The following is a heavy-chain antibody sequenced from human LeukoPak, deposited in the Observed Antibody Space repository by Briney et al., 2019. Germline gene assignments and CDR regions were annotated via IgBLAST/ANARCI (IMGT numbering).Heavy chain of an antibody. CDR2: ILGNAGKT. V-gene: IGHV3-23*01. Sequence: GGSLRLSCAASGFTFSTYAMNWVRQAPGKGLDWVSGILGNAGKTYYADSVKGRFTISRDNSKNTLYLQMNSLRVEDTARYYCAKDYKPDGLYDIDYWGQGTLVTVSS. CDR3: AKDYKPDGLYDIDY. D-gene: IGHD3-9*01. J-gene: IGHJ4*02. CDR1: GFTFSTYA.